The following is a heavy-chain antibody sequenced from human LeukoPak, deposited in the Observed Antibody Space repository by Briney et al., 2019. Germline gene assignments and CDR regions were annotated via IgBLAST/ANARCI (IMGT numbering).Heavy chain of an antibody. CDR1: GGSFSGYY. CDR3: ARGVGRYYYDSSGPNWFDP. D-gene: IGHD3-22*01. J-gene: IGHJ5*02. V-gene: IGHV4-34*01. Sequence: SGTLSLTCAVYGGSFSGYYWSWIRQPPGKGLEWIGEINHSGSTNYNPSLKSRVTISVDTSKNQFSLKLSFVTAADTAVYYCARGVGRYYYDSSGPNWFDPWGQGTLVTVSS. CDR2: INHSGST.